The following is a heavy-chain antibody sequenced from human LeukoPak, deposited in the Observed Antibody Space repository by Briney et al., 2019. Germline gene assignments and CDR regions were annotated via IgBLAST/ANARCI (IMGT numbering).Heavy chain of an antibody. CDR1: GFTFSGSA. J-gene: IGHJ4*02. Sequence: GGSLRLSCAASGFTFSGSAMHWVRQASGKGLEWVGRIRSKANSYATAYAASVKGRFTISRDDSKNTAYLQMNSLRAEDTAVYYCVKRRRDSSGHFDSWGQGTLVTVSS. D-gene: IGHD3-22*01. CDR3: VKRRRDSSGHFDS. V-gene: IGHV3-73*01. CDR2: IRSKANSYAT.